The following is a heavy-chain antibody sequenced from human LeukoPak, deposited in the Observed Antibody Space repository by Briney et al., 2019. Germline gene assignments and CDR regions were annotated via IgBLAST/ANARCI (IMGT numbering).Heavy chain of an antibody. Sequence: SETLSLTCAVSGYSITSGYYWGWIRQPPGKGLEWTGNIHHSGGTYYNSTLKSRVTIAVDTSKNQFSLKLSSVTAADTAMYYCAGPLPPEISAAGPAHDAFDIWGQGTMVTVSS. CDR1: GYSITSGYY. V-gene: IGHV4-38-2*01. J-gene: IGHJ3*02. D-gene: IGHD6-13*01. CDR3: AGPLPPEISAAGPAHDAFDI. CDR2: IHHSGGT.